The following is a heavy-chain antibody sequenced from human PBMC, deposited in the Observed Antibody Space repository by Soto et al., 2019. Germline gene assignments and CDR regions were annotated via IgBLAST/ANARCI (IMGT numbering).Heavy chain of an antibody. CDR1: GFTFSSYG. J-gene: IGHJ6*03. CDR2: IWYDGNNK. Sequence: GGSLRLSCAASGFTFSSYGMHWVRQAPGKGLEWVAVIWYDGNNKYYADSVKGRFTISRDNSKNTVFLQMNSLGAEDTAVFYCARGGGAYYYYMDVWGKGTTVTVSS. D-gene: IGHD3-10*01. CDR3: ARGGGAYYYYMDV. V-gene: IGHV3-33*01.